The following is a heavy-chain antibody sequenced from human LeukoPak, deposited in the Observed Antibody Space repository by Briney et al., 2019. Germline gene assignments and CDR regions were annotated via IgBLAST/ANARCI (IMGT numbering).Heavy chain of an antibody. CDR1: GVSISNYY. Sequence: SETLSLTCTVSGVSISNYYWTWIRQPAGKGLEWIGRIYSSGKTNYNPSLKSRVTMSVDTSNNQFSLRLSSVTAADTAVYYCARDSGKTGTTGREDAFDIWGQGTMVTVSS. CDR3: ARDSGKTGTTGREDAFDI. CDR2: IYSSGKT. V-gene: IGHV4-4*07. J-gene: IGHJ3*02. D-gene: IGHD1-7*01.